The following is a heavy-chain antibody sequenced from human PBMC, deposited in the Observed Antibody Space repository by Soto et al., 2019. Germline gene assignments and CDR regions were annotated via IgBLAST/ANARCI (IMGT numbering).Heavy chain of an antibody. V-gene: IGHV1-69*06. D-gene: IGHD2-2*02. J-gene: IGHJ5*02. CDR2: IIPIFGTA. CDR3: ARSASIVVVPAAIKGSWFDP. Sequence: QVQLVQSGAEVKKPGASVKVSCKASGYTFTSYDISWVRQAPGQGLEWMGGIIPIFGTANYAQKFQGRVTITADKSTSTAYMELSSLRSEDTAVYYCARSASIVVVPAAIKGSWFDPWGQGTLVTVSS. CDR1: GYTFTSYD.